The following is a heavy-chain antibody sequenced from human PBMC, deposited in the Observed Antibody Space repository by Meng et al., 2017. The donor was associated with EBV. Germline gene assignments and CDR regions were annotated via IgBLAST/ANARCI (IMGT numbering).Heavy chain of an antibody. CDR1: VFTFIDYY. V-gene: IGHV3-11*01. D-gene: IGHD1-26*01. CDR2: ISSSGSTI. Sequence: LWECGDVLDNPGRSLSLPCSASVFTFIDYYWSWISQGPGKGLEWVSYISSSGSTIYYADSVKGRFTISRDNAKNSLYLQMNSLRAEDTAVYYCASHPAYSGSYDGGYWGQGTLVTVSS. CDR3: ASHPAYSGSYDGGY. J-gene: IGHJ4*02.